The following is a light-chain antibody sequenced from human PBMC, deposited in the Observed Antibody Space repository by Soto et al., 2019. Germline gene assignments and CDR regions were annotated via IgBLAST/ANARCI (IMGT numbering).Light chain of an antibody. CDR2: EGS. CDR3: CSYTGNRVLV. CDR1: SS. Sequence: QSALTQPASVSGSPGQSITISCSGASSVSWYQQHPGKAPQLLIYEGSSRPSGVSHRFSASESGNMASLTISGLQAEDEADYHCCSYTGNRVLVFGGGTKLTVL. J-gene: IGLJ3*02. V-gene: IGLV2-23*01.